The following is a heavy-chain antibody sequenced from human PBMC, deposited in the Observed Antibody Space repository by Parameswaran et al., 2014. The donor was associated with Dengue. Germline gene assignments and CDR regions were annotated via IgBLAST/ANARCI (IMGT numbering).Heavy chain of an antibody. V-gene: IGHV3-30*18. CDR2: ISYDGSNK. J-gene: IGHJ4*02. Sequence: WIRQPPGKGLEWVAVISYDGSNKYYADSVKGRFTISRDNSKNTLYLQMNSLRAEDTAVYYCAKDWGPLWLVAPDYWGQGTLVTVSS. CDR3: AKDWGPLWLVAPDY. D-gene: IGHD6-19*01.